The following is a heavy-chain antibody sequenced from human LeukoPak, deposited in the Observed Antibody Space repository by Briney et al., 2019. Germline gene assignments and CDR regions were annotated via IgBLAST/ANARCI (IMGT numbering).Heavy chain of an antibody. CDR3: ARARRDIVVVPAAIRGHWFDP. J-gene: IGHJ5*02. V-gene: IGHV4-34*01. CDR2: INHSGST. Sequence: SETLSLTCAVYGGSFSGYYWSWIRQPPGKGLEWIGEINHSGSTNYNPSLKSRVTISVDTSKNQFSPKLSSVTAADTAVYYCARARRDIVVVPAAIRGHWFDPWGQGTLVTVSS. D-gene: IGHD2-2*02. CDR1: GGSFSGYY.